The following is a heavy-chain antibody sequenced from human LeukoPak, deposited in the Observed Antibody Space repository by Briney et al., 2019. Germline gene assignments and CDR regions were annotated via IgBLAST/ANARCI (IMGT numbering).Heavy chain of an antibody. V-gene: IGHV4-30-4*01. CDR3: ARGHYYDSSDAFDI. D-gene: IGHD3-22*01. CDR2: IYYSGST. CDR1: GGSISSGDYY. Sequence: SETLSLTCTVSGGSISSGDYYWSWIRQPPGKGLEWIGYIYYSGSTYYNPSLKSRVTISVDTSKNQFSLKLSSVTAADTAVYYCARGHYYDSSDAFDIWGQGTMVTVSS. J-gene: IGHJ3*02.